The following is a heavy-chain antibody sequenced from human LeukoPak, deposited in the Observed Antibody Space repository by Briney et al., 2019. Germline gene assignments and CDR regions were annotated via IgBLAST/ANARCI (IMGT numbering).Heavy chain of an antibody. Sequence: GESLKISCKGFGYSFTSYWIGWVRQMPGKGLEWMGIIYPGDSDARYSPPFQGQVTISADKSISTAYLQWSSLKASDTAMYYCARHVGDILTGYSPDYWGQGTLVTVSS. CDR3: ARHVGDILTGYSPDY. V-gene: IGHV5-51*01. CDR2: IYPGDSDA. D-gene: IGHD3-9*01. J-gene: IGHJ4*02. CDR1: GYSFTSYW.